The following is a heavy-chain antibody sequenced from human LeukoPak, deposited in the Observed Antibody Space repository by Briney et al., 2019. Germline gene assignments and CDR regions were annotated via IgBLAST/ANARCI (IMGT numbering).Heavy chain of an antibody. CDR1: GGSFSGYY. CDR3: ARGPDCTSTSCAADY. Sequence: SETLSLTCAVYGGSFSGYYWNWIRQPPGKGLEWIGEINHSGSTNYNPSLKSRVTISVDTSKNQFSLNLSSVTAADTAVYYCARGPDCTSTSCAADYWGQETLVTVSS. CDR2: INHSGST. J-gene: IGHJ4*02. D-gene: IGHD2-2*01. V-gene: IGHV4-34*01.